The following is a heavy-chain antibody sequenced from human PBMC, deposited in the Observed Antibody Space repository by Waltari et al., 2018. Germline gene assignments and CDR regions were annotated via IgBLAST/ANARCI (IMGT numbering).Heavy chain of an antibody. CDR3: ARDGLSRGGMDV. V-gene: IGHV4-59*01. J-gene: IGHJ6*02. CDR1: GGSISSYY. Sequence: QVQLQESGPGLVKPSETLSLTCTVSGGSISSYYWSWIRQPPGKGLGWIGYIYYSGSTNYNPSLKSRGTISVDTSKNQFSLKLSSVTAADTAVYYCARDGLSRGGMDVWGQGTTVTVSS. CDR2: IYYSGST.